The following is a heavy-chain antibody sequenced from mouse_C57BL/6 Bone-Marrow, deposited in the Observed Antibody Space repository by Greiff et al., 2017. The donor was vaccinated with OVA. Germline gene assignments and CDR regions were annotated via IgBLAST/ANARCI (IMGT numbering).Heavy chain of an antibody. CDR3: AREEMDY. CDR1: GYTFTDYY. CDR2: INPYNGGT. Sequence: EVKLVESGPVLVKPGASVKMSCKASGYTFTDYYMNWVKQSHGKSLEWIGVINPYNGGTSYNQKFKGKATLTVDKSSSTAYMELNSLTSEDSAVYYCAREEMDYWGQGTSVTVSS. V-gene: IGHV1-19*01. J-gene: IGHJ4*01.